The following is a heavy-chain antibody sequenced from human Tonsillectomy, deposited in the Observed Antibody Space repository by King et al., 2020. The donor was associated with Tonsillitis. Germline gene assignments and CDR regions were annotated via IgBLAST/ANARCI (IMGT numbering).Heavy chain of an antibody. J-gene: IGHJ6*02. CDR1: CGSIRNNAYY. V-gene: IGHV4-39*01. CDR3: ARLMVYRHGMDV. CDR2: IYHVWST. D-gene: IGHD2-8*01. Sequence: QLQESGPGLVKPSETLSLTCIVSCGSIRNNAYYWGWVRQAPGKGLEWIGCIYHVWSTYYSPSLKSRVTISVDTSKNQFSLKPTSVTAADTAVYYCARLMVYRHGMDVWGQGTTVTVSS.